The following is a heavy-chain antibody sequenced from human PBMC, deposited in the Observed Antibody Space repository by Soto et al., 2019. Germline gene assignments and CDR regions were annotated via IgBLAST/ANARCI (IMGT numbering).Heavy chain of an antibody. CDR1: GGSINSYY. Sequence: PSETLSLTCTVSGGSINSYYWSWIRQPPGKGLEWIGYIYYSGSTNYNPSLKSRVTISVDTSKNQFSLSLNSVTASDTAVYFCVSQRTTVPTQAYFDYWGPGALVTVSS. CDR3: VSQRTTVPTQAYFDY. CDR2: IYYSGST. V-gene: IGHV4-59*08. D-gene: IGHD4-17*01. J-gene: IGHJ4*02.